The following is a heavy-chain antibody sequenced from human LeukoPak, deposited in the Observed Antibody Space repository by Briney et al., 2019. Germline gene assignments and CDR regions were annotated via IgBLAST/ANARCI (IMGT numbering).Heavy chain of an antibody. CDR3: AKRYHIRSSQQLVLFLPLET. J-gene: IGHJ5*02. CDR1: GFTFSSYG. CDR2: ISYDGSNK. V-gene: IGHV3-30*18. D-gene: IGHD6-13*01. Sequence: PGGSLRLSCAASGFTFSSYGMHWVRQAPGKGLEWVAVISYDGSNKYYADSVKGRFTISRDNSKNTLYLQMNSLRAEDTAVYYCAKRYHIRSSQQLVLFLPLETWGQGTLVTVSS.